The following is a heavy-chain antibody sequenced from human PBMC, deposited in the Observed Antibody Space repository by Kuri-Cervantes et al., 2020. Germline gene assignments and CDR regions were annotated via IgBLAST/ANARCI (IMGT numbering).Heavy chain of an antibody. V-gene: IGHV1-2*02. Sequence: ASVKVSCKASGYTFTGYYMHWVRQAPGQGLEWMGWINPNSGGTNYAQKFQGSVTMTGDTSISTAYMELSRLRSDDTAIYYCARDRYYYDSSGYYECFDYWGQGTLVTVSS. CDR2: INPNSGGT. CDR1: GYTFTGYY. D-gene: IGHD3-22*01. CDR3: ARDRYYYDSSGYYECFDY. J-gene: IGHJ4*02.